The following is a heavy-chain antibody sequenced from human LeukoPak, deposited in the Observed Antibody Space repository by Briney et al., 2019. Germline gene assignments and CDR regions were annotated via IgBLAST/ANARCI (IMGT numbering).Heavy chain of an antibody. CDR2: INHSGST. Sequence: SETLSLTCAVYGGSFSGYYWSWIRQPPGKGLEWIGEINHSGSTNYNPSLKSRVTISVDTSKSQFSLKLSSVTAADTAVYYCARPFPSGGNSGNEYFQHWGQGTLVTVSS. V-gene: IGHV4-34*01. J-gene: IGHJ1*01. CDR3: ARPFPSGGNSGNEYFQH. D-gene: IGHD4-23*01. CDR1: GGSFSGYY.